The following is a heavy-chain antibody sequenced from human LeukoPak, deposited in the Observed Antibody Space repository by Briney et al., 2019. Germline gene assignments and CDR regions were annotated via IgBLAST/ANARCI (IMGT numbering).Heavy chain of an antibody. CDR3: ARYGSSWRIDY. D-gene: IGHD6-13*01. J-gene: IGHJ4*02. Sequence: GGSLRLSCAASGVAVSSNYMSWVRQAPGKGLEWVSIIYKDGSTYYADSVKGRFTISRDNSKNTLYLQMNSLRAEDTAVYYCARYGSSWRIDYWGQGTLVTVSS. CDR2: IYKDGST. V-gene: IGHV3-53*01. CDR1: GVAVSSNY.